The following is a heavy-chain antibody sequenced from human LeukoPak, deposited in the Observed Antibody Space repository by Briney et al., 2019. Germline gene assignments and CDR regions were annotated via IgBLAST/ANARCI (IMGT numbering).Heavy chain of an antibody. CDR2: ISGSGAST. Sequence: GGSLRLSCAASGFTFSTYGMSWVRQAPGKELEWVSSISGSGASTYYADSVKGRFTISRDNSKNTLYLQMNSLRAEDTAVYYCAAHDYGDYLEAFDIWGQGTMVTVSS. D-gene: IGHD4-17*01. V-gene: IGHV3-23*01. CDR3: AAHDYGDYLEAFDI. CDR1: GFTFSTYG. J-gene: IGHJ3*02.